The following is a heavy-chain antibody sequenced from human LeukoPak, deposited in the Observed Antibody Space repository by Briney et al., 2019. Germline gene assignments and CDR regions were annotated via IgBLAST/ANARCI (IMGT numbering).Heavy chain of an antibody. V-gene: IGHV3-48*04. D-gene: IGHD4-17*01. CDR3: ARGDYVNAFDI. CDR2: IAPSGDTTI. J-gene: IGHJ3*02. CDR1: GFTFSSYG. Sequence: PGGSLRLSCAASGFTFSSYGMHWVRQAPGRGLEWVSYIAPSGDTTIYYADSVKGRFTISRDNAKNSLYLQMNSLRAEDTAVDYCARGDYVNAFDIWGQGTMVTVSS.